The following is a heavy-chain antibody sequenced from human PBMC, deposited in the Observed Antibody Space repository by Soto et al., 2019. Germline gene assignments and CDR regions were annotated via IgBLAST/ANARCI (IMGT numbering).Heavy chain of an antibody. Sequence: GGSLRLSCVASGFTFDDHVVHWVRQVPGKGLEWVGHISWNGYSIGYGGSVRGRFTISRDNAKNTLYLQMNSLRPEDTALYYCARSWSGSTSGRVDVWGQGTTVTVSS. CDR1: GFTFDDHV. D-gene: IGHD3-3*01. V-gene: IGHV3-9*01. CDR2: ISWNGYSI. J-gene: IGHJ6*02. CDR3: ARSWSGSTSGRVDV.